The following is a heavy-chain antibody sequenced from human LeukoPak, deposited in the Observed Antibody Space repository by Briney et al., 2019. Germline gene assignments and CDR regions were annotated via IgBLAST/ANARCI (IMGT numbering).Heavy chain of an antibody. CDR2: IDPRDSYT. CDR3: ATGASKVTTDFANY. Sequence: GESLKISCKASGYSFTNYWISWVRQMPGKGLEWMGRIDPRDSYTKYSPSFEGHLTISVDKSISTAFLQWSSLKASDSAIYFCATGASKVTTDFANYWGQGTQVAVSS. J-gene: IGHJ4*02. CDR1: GYSFTNYW. D-gene: IGHD4-17*01. V-gene: IGHV5-10-1*01.